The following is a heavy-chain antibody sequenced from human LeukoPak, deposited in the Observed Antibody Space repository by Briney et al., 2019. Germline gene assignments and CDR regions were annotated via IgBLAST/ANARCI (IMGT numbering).Heavy chain of an antibody. CDR1: GGTLSSYA. Sequence: ASVTVSCKASGGTLSSYAISWVRQAPGQGLEWMGGIIPIFGTANYAQKFQGRVTITADESTSTAYMELSSLRSEDTAVYYCAREGRTGYSSGWLDYWGQGTLVTVSS. J-gene: IGHJ4*02. V-gene: IGHV1-69*13. CDR2: IIPIFGTA. CDR3: AREGRTGYSSGWLDY. D-gene: IGHD6-19*01.